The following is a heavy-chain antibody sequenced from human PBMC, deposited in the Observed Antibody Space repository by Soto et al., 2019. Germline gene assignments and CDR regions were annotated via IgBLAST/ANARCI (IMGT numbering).Heavy chain of an antibody. CDR3: ARDSGSGTYYYYYGMDV. CDR2: ISAYNGNT. J-gene: IGHJ6*02. D-gene: IGHD3-10*01. CDR1: GYTFTSYG. Sequence: ASVKVSCKASGYTFTSYGISWVRQAPGQGLEWMGWISAYNGNTNYAQKLQGRVTMTTDTSTSTAYMELRSLRSDDTAVYYCARDSGSGTYYYYYGMDVWGQGTTVTSP. V-gene: IGHV1-18*01.